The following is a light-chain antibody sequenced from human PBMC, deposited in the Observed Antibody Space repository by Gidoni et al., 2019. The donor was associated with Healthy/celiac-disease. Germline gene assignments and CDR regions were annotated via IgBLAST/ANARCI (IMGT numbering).Light chain of an antibody. CDR1: QRVSSY. CDR2: DAS. V-gene: IGKV3-11*01. CDR3: QQRSNWPPGLT. Sequence: EIVLTQSPATLSLSPGERATLPCMASQRVSSYLAWYQQKPGQAPRLLIYDASNRSTGIPARFSGSGSGTDFTLTISSLEPEDFAVYCCQQRSNWPPGLTFGGGTKVEIK. J-gene: IGKJ4*01.